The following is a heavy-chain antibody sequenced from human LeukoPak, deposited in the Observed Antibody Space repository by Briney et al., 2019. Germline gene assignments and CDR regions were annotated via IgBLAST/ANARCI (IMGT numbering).Heavy chain of an antibody. CDR2: IWYDGSNK. D-gene: IGHD6-13*01. J-gene: IGHJ6*02. CDR3: ARDRGSWSQYGMDV. CDR1: GFTFSRYN. V-gene: IGHV3-33*08. Sequence: PGGSLRLSCAASGFTFSRYNMNWVRQAPGKGLEWVAVIWYDGSNKYYADSVKGRFTISRDNSKNTLYLQMNSLRAEDTAVYYCARDRGSWSQYGMDVWGQGTTVTVSS.